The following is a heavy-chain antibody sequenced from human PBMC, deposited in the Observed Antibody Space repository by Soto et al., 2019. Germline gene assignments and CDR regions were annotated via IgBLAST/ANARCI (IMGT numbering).Heavy chain of an antibody. CDR2: IYPGDSDT. J-gene: IGHJ4*02. Sequence: GESLKISCKGSGYIFTSYWIGWVRQMPGKGLGWMGIIYPGDSDTRYSPSFQGQVTISADKSISTAYLQWSSLKASDTAMYYCERSFKNPKWIQLWFDYCGQVTLVTVSS. CDR3: ERSFKNPKWIQLWFDY. D-gene: IGHD5-18*01. CDR1: GYIFTSYW. V-gene: IGHV5-51*01.